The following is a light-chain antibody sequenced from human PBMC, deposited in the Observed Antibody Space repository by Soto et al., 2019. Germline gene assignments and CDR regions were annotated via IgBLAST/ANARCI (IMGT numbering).Light chain of an antibody. V-gene: IGKV3-15*01. CDR3: QQYNNWPPVT. CDR1: ESVSSN. CDR2: GAS. J-gene: IGKJ4*01. Sequence: ETEMTQSPATLSVSPGERATLSCRASESVSSNLAWYQQKPGQAPRLLIYGASTRATGIPGRFTGSGSGTEFTLTISSLQSEDSAVYYCQQYNNWPPVTFGGGTKVEIK.